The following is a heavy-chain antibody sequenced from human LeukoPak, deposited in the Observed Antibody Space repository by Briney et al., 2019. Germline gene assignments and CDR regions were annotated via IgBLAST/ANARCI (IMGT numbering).Heavy chain of an antibody. J-gene: IGHJ4*02. CDR3: ARGRGTMVRGVIAFDY. D-gene: IGHD3-10*01. V-gene: IGHV4-59*01. CDR1: GGSISSYY. Sequence: SETLSLTCTVSGGSISSYYWSWIRQPPGKGLEWTGYIYYSGSTNYNPSLKSRVTISVDTSKNQFSLKLSSVTAADTAVYYCARGRGTMVRGVIAFDYWGQGTLVTVSS. CDR2: IYYSGST.